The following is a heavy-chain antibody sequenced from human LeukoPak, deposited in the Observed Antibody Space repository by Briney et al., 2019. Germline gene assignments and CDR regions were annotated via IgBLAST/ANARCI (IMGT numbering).Heavy chain of an antibody. Sequence: SQTLSLTCAISGDSVSNNSAAWNWIRQSPSRGLEWLGRTFYRSKWYCDYAVSVKSRITINPDTSKNQFSPQLNSVTPEDTAVYYCTREATRDDAFDVWGPGTMVTVSS. D-gene: IGHD2-15*01. CDR1: GDSVSNNSAA. J-gene: IGHJ3*01. CDR2: TFYRSKWYC. V-gene: IGHV6-1*01. CDR3: TREATRDDAFDV.